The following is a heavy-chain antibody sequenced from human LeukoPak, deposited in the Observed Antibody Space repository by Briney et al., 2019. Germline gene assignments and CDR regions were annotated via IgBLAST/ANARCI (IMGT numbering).Heavy chain of an antibody. CDR3: ATALGDYYDSSGYYFYY. D-gene: IGHD3-22*01. CDR2: IIPIFGTA. V-gene: IGHV1-69*13. CDR1: GGTFISYA. J-gene: IGHJ4*02. Sequence: SVKVSCKASGGTFISYAISWVRQAPGQGLEWMGGIIPIFGTANYAQKFQGRVTITADESTSTAYMELSSLRSEDTAAYYCATALGDYYDSSGYYFYYWGQGTLVTVSS.